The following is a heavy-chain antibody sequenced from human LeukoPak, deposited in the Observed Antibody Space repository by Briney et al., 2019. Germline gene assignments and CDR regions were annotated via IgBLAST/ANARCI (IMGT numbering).Heavy chain of an antibody. CDR1: GFTFSGSA. CDR2: IRSKANSYAT. J-gene: IGHJ4*02. CDR3: TSRPLLSYYGSGRTRSDY. Sequence: GGSLKLSCAASGFTFSGSAMHWVRQASGKGLEWVGRIRSKANSYATAYAASVKGRFTISRDDSKNTTYLQMNSLKTEDTAVYYCTSRPLLSYYGSGRTRSDYWGQGTLVTVSS. D-gene: IGHD3-10*01. V-gene: IGHV3-73*01.